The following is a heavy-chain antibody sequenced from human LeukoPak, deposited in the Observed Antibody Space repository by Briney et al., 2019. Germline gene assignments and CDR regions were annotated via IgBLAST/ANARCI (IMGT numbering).Heavy chain of an antibody. Sequence: ASVKVSCKASGGTFSSYAISWVRQAPGQGLEWMGRIIPIFGIANYAQKFQGRVTITADESTSTAYMELSSLRSEDTAVYYCARDYYDSSGPPLDYWGQGTLVTVSS. D-gene: IGHD3-22*01. V-gene: IGHV1-69*13. CDR2: IIPIFGIA. CDR3: ARDYYDSSGPPLDY. J-gene: IGHJ4*02. CDR1: GGTFSSYA.